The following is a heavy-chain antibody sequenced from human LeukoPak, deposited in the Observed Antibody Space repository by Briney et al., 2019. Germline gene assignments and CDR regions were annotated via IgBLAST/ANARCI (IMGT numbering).Heavy chain of an antibody. CDR3: GKGRSMFGELSGDY. CDR2: IWYDGVNK. Sequence: PGGSLRLSCAASAFTFSSYDMHWVRQAPGKGLQWVALIWYDGVNKYYADSVKGRFTISRDNSKNTLYLQMNSLRTEDTAVYYCGKGRSMFGELSGDYWGXGTLVTVSS. D-gene: IGHD3-10*02. CDR1: AFTFSSYD. V-gene: IGHV3-33*06. J-gene: IGHJ4*02.